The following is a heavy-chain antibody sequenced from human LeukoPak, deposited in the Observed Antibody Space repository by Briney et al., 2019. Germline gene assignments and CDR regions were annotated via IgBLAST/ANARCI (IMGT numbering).Heavy chain of an antibody. CDR1: GFNFSNYW. V-gene: IGHV3-7*01. J-gene: IGHJ6*03. CDR2: IKQDGSEK. D-gene: IGHD2/OR15-2a*01. Sequence: GGSLRLSCASSGFNFSNYWMTWVRQAPGKGLEWVANIKQDGSEKYYVDSVKGRFTISRDNAKNSLYLQKNSLRAEDTAVYYCARDGKTALLWYYMDVWGKGTTVTVS. CDR3: ARDGKTALLWYYMDV.